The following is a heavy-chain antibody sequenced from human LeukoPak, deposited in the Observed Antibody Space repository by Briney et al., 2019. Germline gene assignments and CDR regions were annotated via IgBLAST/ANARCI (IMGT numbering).Heavy chain of an antibody. CDR3: AKIDWGSYRFGYFDY. J-gene: IGHJ4*02. CDR1: GFTFSSYA. CDR2: ISGSGGST. Sequence: PGGSLRLSCAASGFTFSSYAMSWVRQAPGKGLEWVSAISGSGGSTNYADSVKGRFTISRDNSKNTLYLQMNSLRAEDTAIYYCAKIDWGSYRFGYFDYWGQGILVTVSS. V-gene: IGHV3-23*01. D-gene: IGHD3-16*02.